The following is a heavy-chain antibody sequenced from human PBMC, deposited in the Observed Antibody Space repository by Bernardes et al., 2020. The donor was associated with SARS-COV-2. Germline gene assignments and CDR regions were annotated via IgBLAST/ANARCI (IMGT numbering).Heavy chain of an antibody. Sequence: GGSLRLSCTASGFTVSSNYMGWVRQAPGKGLEWVSIIYSSGNTYYADSVKGRFTFSRDNSKNTLYLQMNSLRAEATAVYYCARGGGSSSRGYYFDYWGQGTLVTVSS. D-gene: IGHD6-6*01. CDR1: GFTVSSNY. J-gene: IGHJ4*02. CDR2: IYSSGNT. V-gene: IGHV3-53*01. CDR3: ARGGGSSSRGYYFDY.